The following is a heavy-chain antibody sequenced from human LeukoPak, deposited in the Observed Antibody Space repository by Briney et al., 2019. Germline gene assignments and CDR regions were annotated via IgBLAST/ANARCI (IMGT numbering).Heavy chain of an antibody. CDR3: AKPRAMTTGVGRYFDL. D-gene: IGHD1-1*01. Sequence: GGSLRLSCAASGVNFTSYAMSWIRQAPGKGLEWVSAISGGGEDTYYPDSVKGRFTISRDNSKNTLYLQMNSLRAEDTAIYYCAKPRAMTTGVGRYFDLWGRGTLVTVSS. V-gene: IGHV3-23*01. CDR1: GVNFTSYA. CDR2: ISGGGEDT. J-gene: IGHJ2*01.